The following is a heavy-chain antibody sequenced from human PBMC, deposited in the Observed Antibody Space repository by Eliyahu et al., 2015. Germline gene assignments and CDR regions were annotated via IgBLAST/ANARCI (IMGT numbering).Heavy chain of an antibody. V-gene: IGHV3-23*01. D-gene: IGHD3-16*02. Sequence: SSYAMSWVRQAPGKGLEWVSAISGSGGSTYYADSVKGRFTISRDNSKNTLYLQMNSLRAEDTAVYYCAKSVITFGGVIATDAFDIWGQGTMVTVSS. CDR3: AKSVITFGGVIATDAFDI. CDR1: SSYA. CDR2: ISGSGGST. J-gene: IGHJ3*02.